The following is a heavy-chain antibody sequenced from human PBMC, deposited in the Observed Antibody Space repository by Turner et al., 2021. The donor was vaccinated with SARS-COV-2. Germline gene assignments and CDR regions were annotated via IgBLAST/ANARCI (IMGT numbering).Heavy chain of an antibody. CDR2: IYSGGST. Sequence: EVQLVESGGGLIQPGGSLRLSCADSGFIVSSNYMSWVRQAPGKGLEWVSVIYSGGSTYYEDSVKGRFTISRDNSKNTLYLQMNSLRAEDTAVYYCAKDLGRYCSGGSCYSGYFDYWGQGTLVTVSS. CDR3: AKDLGRYCSGGSCYSGYFDY. CDR1: GFIVSSNY. V-gene: IGHV3-66*03. D-gene: IGHD2-15*01. J-gene: IGHJ4*02.